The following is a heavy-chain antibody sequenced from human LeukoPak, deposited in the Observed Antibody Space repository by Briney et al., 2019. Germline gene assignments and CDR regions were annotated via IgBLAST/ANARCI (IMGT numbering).Heavy chain of an antibody. D-gene: IGHD4-17*01. CDR1: GFTFSSYG. Sequence: PGGSLRLSCAASGFTFSSYGMHWVRQAPGKGLEWVAVISYDGSNKYYADSVKGRFTISRDNSKNTLYLQMNSLRAEDTAVYYCAKGGPDDYGASGWYFDLWGRGTLVTVSS. CDR3: AKGGPDDYGASGWYFDL. CDR2: ISYDGSNK. V-gene: IGHV3-30*18. J-gene: IGHJ2*01.